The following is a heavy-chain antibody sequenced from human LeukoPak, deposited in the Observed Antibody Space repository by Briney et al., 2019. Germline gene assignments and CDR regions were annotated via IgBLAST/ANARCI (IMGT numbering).Heavy chain of an antibody. CDR2: IYTSGST. J-gene: IGHJ5*02. Sequence: SETLSLTCTVSGGSISSYYWSWIRQPAGKGLEWIGRIYTSGSTNYNPSLKSRVTMSVDTSKNQFSLKLSSVTAADTAVYYCARDPFLTYSSSLSPFNWFDPWGQGTLVTVSS. V-gene: IGHV4-4*07. CDR3: ARDPFLTYSSSLSPFNWFDP. D-gene: IGHD6-13*01. CDR1: GGSISSYY.